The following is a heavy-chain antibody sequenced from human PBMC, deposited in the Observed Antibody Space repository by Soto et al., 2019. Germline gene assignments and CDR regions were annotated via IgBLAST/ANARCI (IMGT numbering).Heavy chain of an antibody. CDR3: ARGRVLDIVATITPDQFDY. D-gene: IGHD5-12*01. J-gene: IGHJ4*02. CDR1: GGSFSGYY. CDR2: INHSGST. V-gene: IGHV4-34*01. Sequence: QVQLQQWGAGLLKPSETLSLTCAVYGGSFSGYYWSWIRQPPGKGLEWIGEINHSGSTNYNPSLKSRVTISVDTSKNQLSLKLSSVTAADTAVYYCARGRVLDIVATITPDQFDYWGQGTLVTVSS.